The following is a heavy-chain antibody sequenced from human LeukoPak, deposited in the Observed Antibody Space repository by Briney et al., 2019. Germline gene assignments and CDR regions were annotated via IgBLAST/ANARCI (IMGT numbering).Heavy chain of an antibody. D-gene: IGHD3-10*01. CDR3: ARGFGYYYGSGIERRLDY. J-gene: IGHJ4*02. CDR2: INHSGST. Sequence: PSETLSLTCAVYGGSFSGYYWSWIRQPPGKGLEWIGEINHSGSTSYNPSLKSRVTISVDTSKNQFSLKLSSVTAADTAVYYCARGFGYYYGSGIERRLDYWGQGTLVTVSS. V-gene: IGHV4-34*01. CDR1: GGSFSGYY.